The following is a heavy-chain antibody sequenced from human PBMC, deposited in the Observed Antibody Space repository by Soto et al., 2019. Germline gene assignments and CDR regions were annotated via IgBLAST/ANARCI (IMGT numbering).Heavy chain of an antibody. CDR2: IKGDETTS. Sequence: EVQVVESGGASVQPGGSLRLSCAASGFTFTSYWIHWVRQAPGKGLLWMSRIKGDETTSSYADSVKGRFTISRDNAKNTVDLQMNSLRAEDTAVYYCARGAFGSYSVDYWGQGTLVTVSS. CDR3: ARGAFGSYSVDY. V-gene: IGHV3-74*01. D-gene: IGHD3-22*01. CDR1: GFTFTSYW. J-gene: IGHJ4*02.